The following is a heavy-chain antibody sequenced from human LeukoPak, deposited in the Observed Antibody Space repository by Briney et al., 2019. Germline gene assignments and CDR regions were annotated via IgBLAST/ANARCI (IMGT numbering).Heavy chain of an antibody. CDR3: ARHEGFYYDSSALRWGAFGI. J-gene: IGHJ3*02. V-gene: IGHV4-59*08. D-gene: IGHD3-22*01. CDR2: IYYSGST. Sequence: SETLSLTCTVSGGSISSYYWSWIRQPPGKGLEWIGYIYYSGSTNYNPSLKSRVTISVDTSKNQFSLKLSSVTAADTAVYYCARHEGFYYDSSALRWGAFGIWGQGTMVTVSS. CDR1: GGSISSYY.